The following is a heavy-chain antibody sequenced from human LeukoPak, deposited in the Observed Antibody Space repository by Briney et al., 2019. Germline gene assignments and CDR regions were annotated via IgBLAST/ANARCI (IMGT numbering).Heavy chain of an antibody. V-gene: IGHV1-2*02. Sequence: ASVKVSCKASGYTFTGYYMHWVRQAPGQGLEWMGWINPNSGGTNYAQEFQGRVTMTRDTSISTAYMELSRLRSDDTAVYYCAVRWGSGYRSGGSCYDVDYWGQGTLVTVSS. CDR3: AVRWGSGYRSGGSCYDVDY. CDR2: INPNSGGT. CDR1: GYTFTGYY. D-gene: IGHD2-15*01. J-gene: IGHJ4*02.